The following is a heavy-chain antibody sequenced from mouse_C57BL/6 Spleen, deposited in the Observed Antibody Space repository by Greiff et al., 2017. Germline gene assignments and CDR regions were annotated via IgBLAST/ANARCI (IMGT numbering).Heavy chain of an antibody. CDR1: GFIFSSYA. V-gene: IGHV5-9-1*02. Sequence: EVKVVESGEGLVKPGGSLKLSCAASGFIFSSYAMSWVRQTPEKRLEWVAYISSGGDYIYYADTVKGRFTISRDNARNTLYLQMSSLKSEDTAMYYCTREGYYGSSSYWYFDVWGTGTTVTVSS. D-gene: IGHD1-1*01. CDR3: TREGYYGSSSYWYFDV. CDR2: ISSGGDYI. J-gene: IGHJ1*03.